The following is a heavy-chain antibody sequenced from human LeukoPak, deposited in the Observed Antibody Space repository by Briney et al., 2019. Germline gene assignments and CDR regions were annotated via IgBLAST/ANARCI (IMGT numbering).Heavy chain of an antibody. CDR3: ARGYCSGGSCYLRGAFDI. Sequence: GRSLRLSCAASGFTFSSYAMYWVRQAPGKGLEWVSVISYDGSNKYYADSVKGRFTISRGNAKNSLYLQMNSLRAEDTAVYYCARGYCSGGSCYLRGAFDIWGQGTMVTVSS. CDR2: ISYDGSNK. D-gene: IGHD2-15*01. J-gene: IGHJ3*02. V-gene: IGHV3-30*14. CDR1: GFTFSSYA.